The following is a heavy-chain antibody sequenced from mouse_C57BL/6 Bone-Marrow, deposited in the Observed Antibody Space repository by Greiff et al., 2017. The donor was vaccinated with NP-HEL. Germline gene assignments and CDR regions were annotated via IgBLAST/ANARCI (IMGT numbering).Heavy chain of an antibody. CDR2: IDPETGGT. Sequence: QVQLQQSGAELVRPGASVTLSCKASGYTFTDYEMHWVKQTPVHGLEWIGAIDPETGGTAYNQKFKGKAILTADKSSSTAYMELRSLTSEDSAVYYCTRRGTTVVSYWYFDVWGTGTTVTVSS. CDR3: TRRGTTVVSYWYFDV. CDR1: GYTFTDYE. V-gene: IGHV1-15*01. J-gene: IGHJ1*03. D-gene: IGHD1-1*01.